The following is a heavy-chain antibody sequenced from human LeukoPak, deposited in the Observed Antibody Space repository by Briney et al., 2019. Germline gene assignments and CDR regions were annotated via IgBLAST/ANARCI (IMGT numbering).Heavy chain of an antibody. CDR2: INPSGGST. V-gene: IGHV1-46*01. CDR1: GYTFTSYY. J-gene: IGHJ5*02. Sequence: GASVKVSCKASGYTFTSYYMHWVRQAPGQGLEWMGIINPSGGSTSYAQKFQGRVTMTRDMSTSTVYMELSSLRSEDTAVYYCARDNFPRGGYYNWFDPWGQGTLVTVSS. CDR3: ARDNFPRGGYYNWFDP. D-gene: IGHD1-26*01.